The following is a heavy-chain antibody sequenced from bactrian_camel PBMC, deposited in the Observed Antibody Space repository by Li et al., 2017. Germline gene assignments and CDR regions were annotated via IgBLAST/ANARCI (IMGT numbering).Heavy chain of an antibody. J-gene: IGHJ6*01. CDR3: VRDTEVATGWWTIRADFGY. CDR2: INSAGGST. D-gene: IGHD5*01. V-gene: IGHV3S25*01. Sequence: QLVESGGGLVQPGGSLRLSCAASGFTFSSYWMYWVRQAPGKGLEWVSTINSAGGSTYYADSVKGRFTISRDNAKNTVYLQMNSLKPEDTAVYYCVRDTEVATGWWTIRADFGYWGQGTQVTVS. CDR1: GFTFSSYW.